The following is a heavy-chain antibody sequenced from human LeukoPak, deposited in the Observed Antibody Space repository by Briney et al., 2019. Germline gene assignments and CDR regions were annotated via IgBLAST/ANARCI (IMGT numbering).Heavy chain of an antibody. CDR1: GFTFSGHA. CDR2: IGGRGAST. Sequence: TGGSLRLSCAASGFTFSGHAMNWVRQAPGKGLEWVSGIGGRGASTHYGDAVNGRFTIYRDNSKDTLYLQIHSLRVEDTAIYYCARDGKLGTSWFLDHWGQGVLVTVSS. J-gene: IGHJ4*02. V-gene: IGHV3-23*01. D-gene: IGHD6-13*01. CDR3: ARDGKLGTSWFLDH.